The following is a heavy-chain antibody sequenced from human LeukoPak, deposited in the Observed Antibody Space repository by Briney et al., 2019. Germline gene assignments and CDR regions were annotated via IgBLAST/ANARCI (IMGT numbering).Heavy chain of an antibody. Sequence: ASVKVSCKASGYTFTDYYMHWVRQAPGQGLEWMGWINPSSGGTNYAQKFQGRVTVTRDTSISTAYMELSRLRSDDTALYYCARIGISARGTNFHHWGQGTLVTVSS. V-gene: IGHV1-2*02. D-gene: IGHD6-13*01. J-gene: IGHJ1*01. CDR2: INPSSGGT. CDR1: GYTFTDYY. CDR3: ARIGISARGTNFHH.